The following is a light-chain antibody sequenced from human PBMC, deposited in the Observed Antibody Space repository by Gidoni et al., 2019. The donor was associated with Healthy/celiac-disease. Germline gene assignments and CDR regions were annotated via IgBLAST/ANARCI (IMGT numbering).Light chain of an antibody. V-gene: IGKV1-39*01. CDR2: AAS. CDR1: QSISSY. CDR3: QQSYRTPLT. Sequence: DLLMPPSPSSLSASVGDRVTITCRASQSISSYLNWYQQKPGKPPKLLIYAASSLQSGVPSRFSGSGSGTDFTLTISSLQPEDFATYYCQQSYRTPLTFGGXTKVEIK. J-gene: IGKJ4*01.